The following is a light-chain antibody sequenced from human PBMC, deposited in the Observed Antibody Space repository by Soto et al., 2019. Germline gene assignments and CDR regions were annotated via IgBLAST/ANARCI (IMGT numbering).Light chain of an antibody. V-gene: IGKV1-17*01. Sequence: DIQMTQSTSSLSASVGDRVTITCRASQGIRNDLGWYQQKPGMAPKRLIYSASTLQGGVSSRFSGSASGPEFTLTISSLQPEDFATYYCLQHFMYPLTFGGGTKVEIK. CDR2: SAS. J-gene: IGKJ4*01. CDR3: LQHFMYPLT. CDR1: QGIRND.